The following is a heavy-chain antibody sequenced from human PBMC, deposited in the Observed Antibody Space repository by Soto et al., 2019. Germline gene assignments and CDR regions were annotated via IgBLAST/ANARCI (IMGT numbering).Heavy chain of an antibody. CDR3: ARGSWDDVSGHYYMDV. J-gene: IGHJ6*03. V-gene: IGHV6-1*01. CDR2: TYYKSKWYN. CDR1: GDSVSSNSAA. Sequence: SQTLSLTCDISGDSVSSNSAAWNWIRQTPSRDLEWLGRTYYKSKWYNNYALSVQSRITVNPDTSKNQFSLQLNSVTPEDTAVYYCARGSWDDVSGHYYMDVWGKGTTVTVSS. D-gene: IGHD1-1*01.